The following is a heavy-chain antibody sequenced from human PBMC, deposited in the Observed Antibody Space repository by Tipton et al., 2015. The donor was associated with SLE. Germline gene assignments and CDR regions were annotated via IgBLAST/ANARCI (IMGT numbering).Heavy chain of an antibody. CDR2: INQSGST. CDR3: AGAVGPAAGLRDY. Sequence: LRLSCAVYGGSFSGHYLSWIRQPPGKGLEWIGEINQSGSTNYNPSLKSRLIMSVDATKNQFSLKLSCVTAADAAIYYCAGAVGPAAGLRDYWGQGTLVTVSS. D-gene: IGHD6-13*01. V-gene: IGHV4-34*01. CDR1: GGSFSGHY. J-gene: IGHJ4*02.